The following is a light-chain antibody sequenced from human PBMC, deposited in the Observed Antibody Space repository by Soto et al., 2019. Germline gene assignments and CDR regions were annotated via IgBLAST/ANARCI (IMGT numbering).Light chain of an antibody. CDR3: SSYAGSNNV. J-gene: IGLJ1*01. V-gene: IGLV2-8*01. Sequence: QSALTQPPSASGSPEQSVTMSCTGTSSDVGGYNYVSWYQQHPGKAPKLMIYEVSKRPSGVPDRFSGSKSGNTASLTVSGLQAEDEADYYCSSYAGSNNVFGTGTKVTVL. CDR2: EVS. CDR1: SSDVGGYNY.